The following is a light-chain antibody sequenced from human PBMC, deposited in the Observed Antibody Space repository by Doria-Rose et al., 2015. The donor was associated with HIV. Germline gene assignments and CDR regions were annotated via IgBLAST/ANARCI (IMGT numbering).Light chain of an antibody. CDR1: QSFSSTY. Sequence: TQSPGTLSLSPGERANLSCRASQSFSSTYLAWYQQKPGQAPSLLIYDGSTRATGIPDRFSASGSGTDFTLTINRLEPEDFALYYCHQYGTSWTFGQRTKVEI. CDR3: HQYGTSWT. J-gene: IGKJ1*01. V-gene: IGKV3-20*01. CDR2: DGS.